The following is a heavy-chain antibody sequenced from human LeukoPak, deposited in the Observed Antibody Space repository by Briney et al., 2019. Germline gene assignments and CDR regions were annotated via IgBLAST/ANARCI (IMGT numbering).Heavy chain of an antibody. J-gene: IGHJ6*02. Sequence: GGSLRLSCAASGFTFSSYAMSWVRQAPGKGLEWVSAISGSGDSTYYGDSVKGRFTISRDNSKNTLYLQMNSLRAEDTAVYYCIRGAASGSYYGFDVWGQGATVTVSS. CDR3: IRGAASGSYYGFDV. V-gene: IGHV3-23*01. CDR1: GFTFSSYA. D-gene: IGHD1-26*01. CDR2: ISGSGDST.